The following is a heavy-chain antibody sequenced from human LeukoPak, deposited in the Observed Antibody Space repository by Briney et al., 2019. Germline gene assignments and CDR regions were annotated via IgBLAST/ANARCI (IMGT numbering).Heavy chain of an antibody. Sequence: KPSETLSLTCAVYGGSFSGYYWSWIRQPPRKGLEWIGEINHSGSTNYNPSLKSRVTISVDTSKNEFSLKLSSVTAADTAVYYCARGGGNCSGGSCYQEGRRDVDYWGQGTLVTVSS. J-gene: IGHJ4*02. CDR3: ARGGGNCSGGSCYQEGRRDVDY. D-gene: IGHD2-15*01. V-gene: IGHV4-34*01. CDR1: GGSFSGYY. CDR2: INHSGST.